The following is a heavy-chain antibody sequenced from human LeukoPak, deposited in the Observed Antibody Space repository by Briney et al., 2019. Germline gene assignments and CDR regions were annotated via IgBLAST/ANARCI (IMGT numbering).Heavy chain of an antibody. D-gene: IGHD6-13*01. J-gene: IGHJ4*02. V-gene: IGHV4-34*01. CDR3: ARGRAAAGY. Sequence: SQTLSLTCAISGDSVSSNSAAWNWIRQSPGKGLEWIGEINHSGSTNSNPSLKSRVTILGDTSKNQFSLKLSSVTVADTAMYYCARGRAAAGYWGQGTLVTVSS. CDR2: INHSGST. CDR1: GDSVSSNSAA.